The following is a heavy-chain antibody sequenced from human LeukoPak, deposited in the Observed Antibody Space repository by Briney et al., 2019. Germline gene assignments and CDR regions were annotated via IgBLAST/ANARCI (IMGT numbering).Heavy chain of an antibody. D-gene: IGHD1-20*01. CDR1: GGTFSSYA. CDR3: ASSGITGTRPPLYYFDY. Sequence: ASVKVSCKASGGTFSSYAISWVRQAPGQGLEWMGGIIPIFGTANYAQKFQGRVTITADESTSTAYMELSSLRSEDTALYYCASSGITGTRPPLYYFDYWGQGTLVTVSS. J-gene: IGHJ4*02. V-gene: IGHV1-69*13. CDR2: IIPIFGTA.